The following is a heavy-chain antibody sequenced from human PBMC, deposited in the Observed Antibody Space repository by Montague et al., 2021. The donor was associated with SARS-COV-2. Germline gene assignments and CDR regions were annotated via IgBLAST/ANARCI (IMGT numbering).Heavy chain of an antibody. D-gene: IGHD1-1*01. CDR2: VHYTGST. CDR3: ARAQNTCFIANCVNYFDV. J-gene: IGHJ4*02. CDR1: GGSMSGYY. V-gene: IGHV4-59*01. Sequence: SETLSLTCEVSGGSMSGYYWTWIRQSPGKGLEWIGYVHYTGSTKYNPSLKTQVSLSLATPKNHFSLHLSAVTAADTAIYFCARAQNTCFIANCVNYFDVWGLGALVTVSS.